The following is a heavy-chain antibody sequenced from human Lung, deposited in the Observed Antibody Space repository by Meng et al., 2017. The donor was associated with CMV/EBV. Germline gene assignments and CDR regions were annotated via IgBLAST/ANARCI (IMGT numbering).Heavy chain of an antibody. CDR1: GFTFSSYW. V-gene: IGHV3-7*01. J-gene: IGHJ3*02. Sequence: LTXXASGFTFSSYWMSWVRQAPGKGLEWVANIKQDGSEKYYVDSVKGRFTISRDNAKNSLYLQMNSLRAEDTAVYYCAREPGDRYDFWSGYAFDIWGQGXMVTVSS. CDR3: AREPGDRYDFWSGYAFDI. D-gene: IGHD3-3*01. CDR2: IKQDGSEK.